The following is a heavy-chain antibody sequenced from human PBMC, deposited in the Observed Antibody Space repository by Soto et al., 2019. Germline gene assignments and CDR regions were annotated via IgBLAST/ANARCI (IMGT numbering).Heavy chain of an antibody. V-gene: IGHV1-69*01. D-gene: IGHD7-27*01. CDR2: IIPIFGTA. J-gene: IGHJ4*02. CDR3: AGLPPGRRLGYFDY. Sequence: QVQLVQSGAEVKKPGSLVKVSCKASGGTFSSYAISWVRQAPGQGLEWMGGIIPIFGTANYAQKFQGRVTITGDESRRTAYMELSSLRSEDTAVYYGAGLPPGRRLGYFDYWGQGTLVTVSS. CDR1: GGTFSSYA.